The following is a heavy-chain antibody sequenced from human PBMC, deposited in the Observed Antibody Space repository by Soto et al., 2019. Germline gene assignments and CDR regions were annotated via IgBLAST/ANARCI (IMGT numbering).Heavy chain of an antibody. CDR1: GGTFSSYA. CDR3: ARDLSNIVVVPAAIPQGNYDYGMDV. D-gene: IGHD2-2*01. CDR2: IIPIFGTA. J-gene: IGHJ6*02. V-gene: IGHV1-69*13. Sequence: SVKVSCKASGGTFSSYAISWVRQAPGQGLEWMGGIIPIFGTANYAQKFQGRVTITADESTSTAYMELSSLRSEDTAVYYCARDLSNIVVVPAAIPQGNYDYGMDVWG.